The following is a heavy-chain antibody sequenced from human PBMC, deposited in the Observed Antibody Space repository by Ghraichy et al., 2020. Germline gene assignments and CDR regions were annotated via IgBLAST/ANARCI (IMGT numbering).Heavy chain of an antibody. CDR3: ARADTGGFWSGYNYYHHYYMDV. V-gene: IGHV3-74*01. D-gene: IGHD3-3*01. Sequence: GESLNISCAASGFTFSSYWMHWVRQAPGKGLVWVSRINSDGSSTNYADSVKGRFTISRDNAKNTLYLQMNSLRAEDTAVYYCARADTGGFWSGYNYYHHYYMDVWGKGTTVTVSS. CDR1: GFTFSSYW. CDR2: INSDGSST. J-gene: IGHJ6*03.